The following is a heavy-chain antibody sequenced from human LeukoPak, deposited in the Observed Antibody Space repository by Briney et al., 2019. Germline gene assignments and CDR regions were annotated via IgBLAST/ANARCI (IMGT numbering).Heavy chain of an antibody. CDR2: IFTSGST. CDR3: SRGGANDL. CDR1: GGSITSDY. D-gene: IGHD4/OR15-4a*01. V-gene: IGHV4-4*07. Sequence: SETLSLTCTVSGGSITSDYWSWIRQPAGKGLEWIGRIFTSGSTTYNPSLKSRVTMSLDTSKNQFFLKLSSVTAADTAVYFCSRGGANDLWGQGTLVTVSS. J-gene: IGHJ5*02.